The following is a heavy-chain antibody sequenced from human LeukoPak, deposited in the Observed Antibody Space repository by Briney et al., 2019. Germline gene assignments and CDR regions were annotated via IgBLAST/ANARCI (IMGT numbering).Heavy chain of an antibody. Sequence: RGGSLRLSCAASGLTFSRAWMHWVRQTAGKGLVWVSRMQSDGTTTYADSARARFTISRDNAKNTLYLQMNNLRAEDTGVYYCARDGSYKLDYWGQGTLVTVSS. D-gene: IGHD1-26*01. V-gene: IGHV3-74*01. CDR1: GLTFSRAW. CDR2: MQSDGTT. CDR3: ARDGSYKLDY. J-gene: IGHJ4*02.